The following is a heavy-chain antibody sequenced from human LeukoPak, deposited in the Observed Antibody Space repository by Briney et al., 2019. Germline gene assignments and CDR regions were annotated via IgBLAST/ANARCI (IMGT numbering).Heavy chain of an antibody. J-gene: IGHJ4*02. CDR3: ARGSGWVGATKGYYFDY. D-gene: IGHD1-26*01. CDR2: ITTGSTTI. CDR1: GFAFSIYS. V-gene: IGHV3-48*04. Sequence: GGSLRLSCAASGFAFSIYSMNWVRQAPGKGLEWVSYITTGSTTIDYTDSVKGRFTISRDNANNTPYLQMNSLRAEDSAVYYCARGSGWVGATKGYYFDYWGQGILVTVSS.